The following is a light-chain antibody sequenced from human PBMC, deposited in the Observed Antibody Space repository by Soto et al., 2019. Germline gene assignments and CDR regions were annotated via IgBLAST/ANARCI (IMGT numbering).Light chain of an antibody. CDR3: MQGTPWSPT. CDR1: QSLLYRDGNTY. Sequence: DVVMTQSPLSLPVTLGQPASISCRSSQSLLYRDGNTYLNWFQQRPGQSPRRLIYKVSNRDSVVPDRFSGSGSGTDFTLKISRVEAEDGGVYYCMQGTPWSPTFGQGTKVEIK. CDR2: KVS. V-gene: IGKV2-30*01. J-gene: IGKJ1*01.